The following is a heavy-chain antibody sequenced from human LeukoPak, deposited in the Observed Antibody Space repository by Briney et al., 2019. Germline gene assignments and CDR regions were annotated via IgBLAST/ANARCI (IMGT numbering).Heavy chain of an antibody. D-gene: IGHD1-26*01. Sequence: PSETLSLTCTVSGGSIRTYYWSWIRQPPGKGLDYIGYVYYSGSTNYNPSLKSRVTISVDTSKNQFSLKLISVTAADTAVYYCARPGIVGNGNAFDIWGQGTMVTVSS. CDR2: VYYSGST. CDR1: GGSIRTYY. CDR3: ARPGIVGNGNAFDI. V-gene: IGHV4-59*08. J-gene: IGHJ3*02.